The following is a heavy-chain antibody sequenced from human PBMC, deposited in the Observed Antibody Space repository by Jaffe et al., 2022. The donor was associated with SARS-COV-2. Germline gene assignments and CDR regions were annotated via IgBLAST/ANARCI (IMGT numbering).Heavy chain of an antibody. J-gene: IGHJ5*02. CDR1: GFTFSSFS. V-gene: IGHV3-21*01. D-gene: IGHD3-10*02. Sequence: EVQVAESGGGLVKPGGSLRLSCVGSGFTFSSFSMNWVRQAPGKGLEWVSSISSTSSYIYYADAVKGRFTISRDNAKNSLFLQMNSLRAEDTAVYYCARDPPIGMFNWFDPWGQGTLVTVSS. CDR2: ISSTSSYI. CDR3: ARDPPIGMFNWFDP.